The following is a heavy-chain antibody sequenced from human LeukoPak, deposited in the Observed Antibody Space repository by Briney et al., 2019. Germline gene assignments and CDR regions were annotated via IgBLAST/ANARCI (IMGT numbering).Heavy chain of an antibody. Sequence: PWGSLRLSCAASGFTFSNYAMNWVRQAPGKGLEWVTLISYDGNNKYYADSVKGRFTISRDNSKNTLYLQMISLRTEDTAMYYCARDTIAARSGYFDYWGQGTLVTVSS. CDR1: GFTFSNYA. J-gene: IGHJ4*02. CDR3: ARDTIAARSGYFDY. CDR2: ISYDGNNK. V-gene: IGHV3-30*04. D-gene: IGHD6-6*01.